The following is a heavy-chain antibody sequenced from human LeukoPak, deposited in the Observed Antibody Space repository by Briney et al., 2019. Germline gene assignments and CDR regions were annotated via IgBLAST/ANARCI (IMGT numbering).Heavy chain of an antibody. CDR3: ARALSSSSYRVYYYYYMDV. V-gene: IGHV4-59*01. D-gene: IGHD6-6*01. CDR2: IYYSGST. J-gene: IGHJ6*03. CDR1: GGSISIYY. Sequence: PSETLSLTCTVSGGSISIYYWSWIRQPPGKGLEWIGYIYYSGSTNYNPSLKSRVTISVDTSKNQFSLKLSSVNAADTAVYYCARALSSSSYRVYYYYYMDVWGKGTTVTASS.